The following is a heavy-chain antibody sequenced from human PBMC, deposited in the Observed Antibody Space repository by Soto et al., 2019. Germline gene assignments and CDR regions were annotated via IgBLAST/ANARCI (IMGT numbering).Heavy chain of an antibody. D-gene: IGHD3-16*01. J-gene: IGHJ3*01. Sequence: EEQLVESGGDLVQPGGSLRLSCTSSGFALDSYDMNWVRLAPGKDLEWVSHIATGGDRIYYADSVKGRFTISRDNARNYLHRNMNSLRDDDTSLCYCAGEHVLTFASYDAFNVWGQGTLVTVSS. CDR1: GFALDSYD. CDR3: AGEHVLTFASYDAFNV. V-gene: IGHV3-48*03. CDR2: IATGGDRI.